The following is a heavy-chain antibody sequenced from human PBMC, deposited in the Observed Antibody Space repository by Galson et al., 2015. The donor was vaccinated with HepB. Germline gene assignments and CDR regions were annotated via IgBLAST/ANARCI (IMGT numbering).Heavy chain of an antibody. V-gene: IGHV3-23*01. CDR1: GFTFSRYA. CDR2: ISSSGGST. D-gene: IGHD6-19*01. CDR3: AKDYGVAGVTKFDC. J-gene: IGHJ4*02. Sequence: SLRLSCAASGFTFSRYAMNWVRQTPGKRLEWVSGISSSGGSTYYADSVKGRFTISRDNSKNTLYLQMNSLRAEDTAVYYCAKDYGVAGVTKFDCWGQGTLVAVSS.